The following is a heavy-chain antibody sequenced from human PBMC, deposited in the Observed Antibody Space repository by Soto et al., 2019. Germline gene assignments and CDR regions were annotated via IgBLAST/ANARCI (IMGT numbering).Heavy chain of an antibody. V-gene: IGHV3-23*01. CDR1: GFTFSSYA. CDR3: SKDLIYYYGSGSYLY. CDR2: ISGSGGST. Sequence: GSLRLSCAASGFTFSSYAMSWVRQAPGKGLEWVSDISGSGGSTYYADSVKGRFTISRDNSKNTLYLQMNSLRAEDTAVYYCSKDLIYYYGSGSYLYWGQGTLVTVSS. D-gene: IGHD3-10*01. J-gene: IGHJ4*02.